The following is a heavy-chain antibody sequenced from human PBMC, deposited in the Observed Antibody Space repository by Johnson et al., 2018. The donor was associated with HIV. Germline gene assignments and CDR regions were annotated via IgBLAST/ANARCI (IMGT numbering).Heavy chain of an antibody. Sequence: VQLVESGGGVVQPGRSLRLSCAASGFTFSSYWMSWVRQAPGKGLEWVANIKQDGSEKYYVDSVKGRFTISRDNSKNTLYLQMNSLRAEDTAVYYCAIIPPGGAGKGADAFDIWGQGTMVTVSS. J-gene: IGHJ3*02. D-gene: IGHD1-26*01. CDR1: GFTFSSYW. V-gene: IGHV3-7*01. CDR2: IKQDGSEK. CDR3: AIIPPGGAGKGADAFDI.